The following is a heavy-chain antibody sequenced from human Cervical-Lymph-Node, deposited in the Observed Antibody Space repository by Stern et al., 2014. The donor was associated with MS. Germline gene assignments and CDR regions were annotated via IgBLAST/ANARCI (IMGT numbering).Heavy chain of an antibody. CDR2: ISYDGSNK. CDR3: AKDLAPMVRGVDGMDV. V-gene: IGHV3-30*18. J-gene: IGHJ6*02. CDR1: GFTFSNYG. Sequence: VQLEESGGGVVQPGRSLRLSCAASGFTFSNYGMPLVRQAPGKGLEWVAVISYDGSNKYYSDSVKGRFTISRDNSKNTLYLQMNSLRAEDTAVYYCAKDLAPMVRGVDGMDVWGQGTTVTVSS. D-gene: IGHD3-10*01.